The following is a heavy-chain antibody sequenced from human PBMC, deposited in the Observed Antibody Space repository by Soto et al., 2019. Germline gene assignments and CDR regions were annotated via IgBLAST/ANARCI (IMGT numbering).Heavy chain of an antibody. D-gene: IGHD3-9*01. CDR2: IFVTSAPI. CDR1: GIAVNSGS. J-gene: IGHJ4*02. CDR3: ARDKDWAFDY. Sequence: ALRLSCVASGIAVNSGSMVWVRQAPGKGLEWVSYIFVTSAPIYYADSVKGRFTVSRDNAKNSLFLLMNSLRAEDTAVYYCARDKDWAFDYWGQGTQVTVSS. V-gene: IGHV3-48*04.